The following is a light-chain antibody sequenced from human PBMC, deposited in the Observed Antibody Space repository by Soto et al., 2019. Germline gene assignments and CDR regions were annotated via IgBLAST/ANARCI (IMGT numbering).Light chain of an antibody. Sequence: QSVLTQSSSASASLGSSVKLTCTLSSGHNSYIIAWHQQQPGKAPRYLMRLEGSGTYNKGSAVPDRFSGSSSGADRYLTISNLQFEDEADYYRETWDSNTRVFGGGTKLTVL. CDR1: SGHNSYI. V-gene: IGLV4-60*02. J-gene: IGLJ3*02. CDR2: LEGSGTY. CDR3: ETWDSNTRV.